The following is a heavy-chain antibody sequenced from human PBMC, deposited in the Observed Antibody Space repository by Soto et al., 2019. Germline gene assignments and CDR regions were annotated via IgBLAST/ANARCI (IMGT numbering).Heavy chain of an antibody. CDR1: GGTFSSYT. CDR2: IIPILGIA. Sequence: SVKVSCKASGGTFSSYTISWVRQAPGQGLEWMGRIIPILGIANYVQKFQGRVTITADKSTSTAYMELSSLRSEDTAVYYCARDGYSAGYYYYMDVWGKGTTVTVSS. CDR3: ARDGYSAGYYYYMDV. D-gene: IGHD6-13*01. V-gene: IGHV1-69*04. J-gene: IGHJ6*03.